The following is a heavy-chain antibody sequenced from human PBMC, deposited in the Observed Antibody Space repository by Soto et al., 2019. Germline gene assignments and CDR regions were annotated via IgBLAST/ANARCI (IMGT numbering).Heavy chain of an antibody. D-gene: IGHD1-1*01. CDR3: ARRYGGNLDY. J-gene: IGHJ4*02. CDR1: GGSISSYY. Sequence: QVQLQESGPGLVKPSETLSLTCTVSGGSISSYYWSWIRLPPGKGLEWIGYIYYSGSTNYNPSLKSRVTISVDTSKNQFSLKLSSATAADTAVYYCARRYGGNLDYWGQGTLVTVSS. V-gene: IGHV4-59*08. CDR2: IYYSGST.